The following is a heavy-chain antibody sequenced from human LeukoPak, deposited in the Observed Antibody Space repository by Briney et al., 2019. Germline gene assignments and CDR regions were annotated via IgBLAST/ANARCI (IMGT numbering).Heavy chain of an antibody. J-gene: IGHJ4*02. D-gene: IGHD3-10*01. CDR2: IIPIFGIA. Sequence: ASVKVSCKASGGTFSSYAISWVRQAPGQGLEWMGRIIPIFGIANYAQKFQGRVTITADKSTSTAYMELSSLRSEDTAVYYCAREESCWFGELRYWGQGTLVTVSS. CDR3: AREESCWFGELRY. V-gene: IGHV1-69*04. CDR1: GGTFSSYA.